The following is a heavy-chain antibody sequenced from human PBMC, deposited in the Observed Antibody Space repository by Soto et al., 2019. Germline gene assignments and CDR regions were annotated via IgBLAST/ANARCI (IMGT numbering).Heavy chain of an antibody. D-gene: IGHD2-15*01. CDR3: TRKTPPTGMEV. V-gene: IGHV3-13*01. CDR1: GFTLSSYD. J-gene: IGHJ6*02. Sequence: EVQLVESGGGLVQPGGSLRLSCAASGFTLSSYDIHWVRQATGEGLAWVSGIGSGGDTHYADSVKGRFIISSEDGKNSLYLQMNNLRGGDTAVYYCTRKTPPTGMEVWGQGATVTVSS. CDR2: IGSGGDT.